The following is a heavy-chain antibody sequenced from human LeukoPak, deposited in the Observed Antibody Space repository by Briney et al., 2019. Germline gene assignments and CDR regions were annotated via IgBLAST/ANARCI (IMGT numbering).Heavy chain of an antibody. V-gene: IGHV1-18*01. D-gene: IGHD1-26*01. Sequence: ASVKVSCKASGYTFTSYGISWVRQAPGQGLGWMGWISAYNGNTNYAQKLQGRVTMTTDTSTSTACMELRSLRSDDTAVYYCARVGATSRYYFDYWGQGTLVTVSS. J-gene: IGHJ4*02. CDR3: ARVGATSRYYFDY. CDR2: ISAYNGNT. CDR1: GYTFTSYG.